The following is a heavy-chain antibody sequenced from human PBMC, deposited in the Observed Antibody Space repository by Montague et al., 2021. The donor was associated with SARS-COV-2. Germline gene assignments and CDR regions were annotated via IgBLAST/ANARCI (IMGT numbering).Heavy chain of an antibody. V-gene: IGHV3-11*03. CDR1: GFTFSDCY. D-gene: IGHD3-10*01. CDR2: ISTRSTYT. J-gene: IGHJ6*02. CDR3: ASFTMVRGAPGYGMDV. Sequence: SLRLSCAASGFTFSDCYMTWIRQAPGKGLEWLSYISTRSTYTNYAVSVKGRFTISRDDAKNSLYLQMNSLRAEDTAVYYCASFTMVRGAPGYGMDVWGQGTTVTVSS.